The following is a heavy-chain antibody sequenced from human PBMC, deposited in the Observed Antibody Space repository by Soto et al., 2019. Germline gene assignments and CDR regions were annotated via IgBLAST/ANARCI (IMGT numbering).Heavy chain of an antibody. J-gene: IGHJ4*02. CDR2: IYYSGST. Sequence: SETLSLTCTVSGGSISSGDYYWSWIRQPPGKGLEWIGYIYYSGSTYYNPSLKSRVTISVDTSKNQFSLKLSSVTAADTAVYYCAREPGLTYYDVWSGPTAGRVYWGQGTLVTVS. CDR3: AREPGLTYYDVWSGPTAGRVY. D-gene: IGHD3-3*01. CDR1: GGSISSGDYY. V-gene: IGHV4-30-4*01.